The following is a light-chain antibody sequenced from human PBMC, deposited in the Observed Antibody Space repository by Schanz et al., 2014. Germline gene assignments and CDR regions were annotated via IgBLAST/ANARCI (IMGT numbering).Light chain of an antibody. J-gene: IGKJ3*01. V-gene: IGKV3-15*01. Sequence: EIVLTQSPATLSVSPGERATLSCRASQSVSSKLAWYQQKPGQAPRLLIYGASTRATGIPARFSGSGSGTEFTLTISSLQSEDFATYICQQSYSTPVFTFGPGTTVDIK. CDR1: QSVSSK. CDR3: QQSYSTPVFT. CDR2: GAS.